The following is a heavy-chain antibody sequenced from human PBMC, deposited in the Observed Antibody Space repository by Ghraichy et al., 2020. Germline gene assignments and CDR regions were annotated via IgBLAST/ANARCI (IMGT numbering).Heavy chain of an antibody. D-gene: IGHD1-26*01. CDR3: TRDGSGTYHN. J-gene: IGHJ4*02. V-gene: IGHV1-2*06. CDR1: GYTFTDYN. CDR2: IVPNNGYT. Sequence: ASVKVSCKASGYTFTDYNIHWVRQAPGQGLEWMGLIVPNNGYTYYGQNFQGRVTMTTGTSTNTAYMELSRLTHDDTAVYYCTRDGSGTYHNWGPGTQVTVSS.